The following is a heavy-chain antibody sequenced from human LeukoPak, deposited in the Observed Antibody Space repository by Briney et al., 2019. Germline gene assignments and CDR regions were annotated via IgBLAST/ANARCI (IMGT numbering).Heavy chain of an antibody. V-gene: IGHV3-66*01. Sequence: GGSLRLSCAASGFTVSSNYVSWVRQAPGKGLEWVSVIYSGGSTYYADSVKGRFTISRDNSKNTLYLQMNSLRAEDTAVYYCARSLRGGATVRYYYYYMDVWGKGTTVTVSS. J-gene: IGHJ6*03. CDR3: ARSLRGGATVRYYYYYMDV. D-gene: IGHD1-26*01. CDR2: IYSGGST. CDR1: GFTVSSNY.